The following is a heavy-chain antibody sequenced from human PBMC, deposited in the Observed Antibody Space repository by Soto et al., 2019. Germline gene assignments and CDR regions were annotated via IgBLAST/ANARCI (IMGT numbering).Heavy chain of an antibody. Sequence: SETLSVTCTVSGVSSSSYDWSWIRQPPGKGLEWIGYIYYSGSTNYNPSLKSRVTISVDTSKNQFSLKLSSVTAADTAVYYCARHERKPLAWPYPDYYYYSYMPVWGKGPTVTVSS. CDR2: IYYSGST. J-gene: IGHJ6*03. CDR3: ARHERKPLAWPYPDYYYYSYMPV. CDR1: GVSSSSYD. V-gene: IGHV4-59*08. D-gene: IGHD2-2*02.